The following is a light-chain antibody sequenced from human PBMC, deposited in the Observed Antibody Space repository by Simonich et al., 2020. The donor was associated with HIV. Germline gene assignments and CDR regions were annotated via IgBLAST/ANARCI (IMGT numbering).Light chain of an antibody. CDR1: QGISNA. Sequence: AIQLTQSPSSLSASVGDTVTITCRASQGISNALTWYQQKPGKPPKLLIYKASTLESGVPSSFSGSGSGTEFTLTISSLQPDDFATYYCQQYKSYYTFGQGTKLEIK. CDR2: KAS. CDR3: QQYKSYYT. J-gene: IGKJ2*01. V-gene: IGKV1-13*02.